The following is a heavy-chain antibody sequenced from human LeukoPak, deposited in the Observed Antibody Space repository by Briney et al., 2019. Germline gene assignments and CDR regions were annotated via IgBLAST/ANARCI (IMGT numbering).Heavy chain of an antibody. CDR3: ARDGSGFDV. CDR2: IYDSGST. J-gene: IGHJ3*01. Sequence: ASETLSLTCTVSGGFISGYYWSWIRQSPGRGLEWLGYIYDSGSTKYNPSPKSRVTISVDASENQISLKLTSMTAADTAVYYCARDGSGFDVWGQGTKVTVSS. CDR1: GGFISGYY. V-gene: IGHV4-59*01. D-gene: IGHD2-2*03.